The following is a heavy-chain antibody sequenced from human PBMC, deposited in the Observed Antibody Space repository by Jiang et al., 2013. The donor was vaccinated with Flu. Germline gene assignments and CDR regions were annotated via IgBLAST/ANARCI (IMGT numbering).Heavy chain of an antibody. J-gene: IGHJ5*02. CDR1: GFTFSSYG. Sequence: QLLESGGGVVQPGGSLRLSCAASGFTFSSYGMHWVRQAPGKGLEWVAFIRYDGSNKYYADSVKGRFTISRDNSKNTLYLQMNNLRAEDTAVYYCAKDRTTPYDFWSGYQPVGGWFDPWGQGTLVTVSS. CDR3: AKDRTTPYDFWSGYQPVGGWFDP. V-gene: IGHV3-30*02. CDR2: IRYDGSNK. D-gene: IGHD3-3*01.